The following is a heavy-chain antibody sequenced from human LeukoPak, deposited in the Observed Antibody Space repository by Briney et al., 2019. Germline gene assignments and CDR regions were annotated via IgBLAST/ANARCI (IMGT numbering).Heavy chain of an antibody. J-gene: IGHJ2*01. CDR3: ARGGGGYCTNGVCYNWYFDL. CDR2: ISSSGSTI. D-gene: IGHD2-8*01. CDR1: GFTFSDYY. Sequence: GGSLRLSCAASGFTFSDYYMSWIRQAPGKGLEWVSYISSSGSTIYYADSVKGRFTISRDNAKNSLYLQMNSLRAEDTAVYYCARGGGGYCTNGVCYNWYFDLWGRGTLVTVSS. V-gene: IGHV3-11*04.